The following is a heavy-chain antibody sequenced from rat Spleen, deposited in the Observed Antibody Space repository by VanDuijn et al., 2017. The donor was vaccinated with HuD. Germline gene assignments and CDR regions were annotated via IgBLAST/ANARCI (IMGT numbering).Heavy chain of an antibody. D-gene: IGHD1-11*01. J-gene: IGHJ2*01. CDR1: GLSFSNYN. Sequence: EVQLVESGGGLVQPGRSMKLSCAASGLSFSNYNMAWVRQAPKKGLEWVATISYDGSSTYYRDSVKGRFTISRDNAKSTLYLQMDSLGSEDTATYYCARRHYGYTDYFDYWGQGVMVTVSS. CDR3: ARRHYGYTDYFDY. CDR2: ISYDGSST. V-gene: IGHV5-7*01.